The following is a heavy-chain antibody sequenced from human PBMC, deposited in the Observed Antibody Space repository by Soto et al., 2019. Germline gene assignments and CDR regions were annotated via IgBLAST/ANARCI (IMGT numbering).Heavy chain of an antibody. V-gene: IGHV3-30-3*01. Sequence: PGGSLRLSCAASGFTFSSYAMHWVRQAPGKGLEWVAVISYDGSNKYYADSVKGRFTISRDNSKNTLYLQMNSLRAEDTAVYYCARDYYDSSGYSPLGFDPWRQGTLVTVSS. J-gene: IGHJ5*02. CDR2: ISYDGSNK. CDR3: ARDYYDSSGYSPLGFDP. CDR1: GFTFSSYA. D-gene: IGHD3-22*01.